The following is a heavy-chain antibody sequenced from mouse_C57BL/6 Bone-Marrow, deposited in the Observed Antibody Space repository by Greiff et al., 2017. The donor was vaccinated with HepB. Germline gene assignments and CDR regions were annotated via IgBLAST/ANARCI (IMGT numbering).Heavy chain of an antibody. J-gene: IGHJ3*01. CDR2: ISDGGSYT. Sequence: EVQVVESGGGLVKPGGSLKLSCAASGFTFSSYAMSWVRQTPEKRLEWVATISDGGSYTYYPDNVKGRFTISRDNAKNNLYLQMSHLKSEDTAMYYCARDLYGYGEAYWGQGTLVTVSA. CDR3: ARDLYGYGEAY. V-gene: IGHV5-4*01. CDR1: GFTFSSYA. D-gene: IGHD2-2*01.